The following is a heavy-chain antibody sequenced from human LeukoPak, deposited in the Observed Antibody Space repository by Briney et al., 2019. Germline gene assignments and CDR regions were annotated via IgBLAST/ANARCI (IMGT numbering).Heavy chain of an antibody. CDR1: GFTLSDYY. Sequence: GGSLRLSCAASGFTLSDYYMSWIRQAPGKGLEWVSYISSSSYTNYADSVNGRFTISRDNAKNSLYLQMNSLRAEDTAMYYCARQIRGYSGYFDYWGQGTLVTVSS. J-gene: IGHJ4*02. D-gene: IGHD5-18*01. CDR3: ARQIRGYSGYFDY. V-gene: IGHV3-11*03. CDR2: ISSSSYT.